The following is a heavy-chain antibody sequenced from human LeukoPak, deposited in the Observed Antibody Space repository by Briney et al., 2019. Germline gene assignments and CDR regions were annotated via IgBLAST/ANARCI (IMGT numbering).Heavy chain of an antibody. Sequence: PGASLRRSCAASGFTCNNYAMSWVRPAQGQGLVWVSAVNGSGGTKFYADSVKGRITISRENSKNTLYLQMNSLRAEDTAVYYCAKWGDYDILTGYYDSDYWGQGTPVTVSS. V-gene: IGHV3-23*01. CDR3: AKWGDYDILTGYYDSDY. CDR2: VNGSGGTK. J-gene: IGHJ4*02. D-gene: IGHD3-9*01. CDR1: GFTCNNYA.